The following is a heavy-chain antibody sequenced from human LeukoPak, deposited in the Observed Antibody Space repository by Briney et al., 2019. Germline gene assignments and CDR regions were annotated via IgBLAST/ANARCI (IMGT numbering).Heavy chain of an antibody. CDR2: ISSSGSTI. CDR3: ASSLALNY. J-gene: IGHJ4*02. V-gene: IGHV3-48*03. Sequence: PGGSLRLSCAASGFTFSSYEMNWVRQAPGKGLEWVSYISSSGSTIYYADSVKGRFTISRDDAKNSLYLQMNSLRAEDTAIYYCASSLALNYWGQGTLVTVSS. CDR1: GFTFSSYE.